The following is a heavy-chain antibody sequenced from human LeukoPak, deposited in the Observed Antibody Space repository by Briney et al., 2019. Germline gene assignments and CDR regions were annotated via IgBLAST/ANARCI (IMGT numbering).Heavy chain of an antibody. V-gene: IGHV4-34*01. CDR2: INHSGST. CDR1: GGSFSDYF. D-gene: IGHD3-10*01. J-gene: IGHJ3*02. Sequence: SETLSLTCAVYGGSFSDYFWSWIRRSPGKRLEWIGEINHSGSTNYNPSLKSRVTTSVDASKNQFSLKLRSVTAADTAVYFCARRLRGVNDAFDIWDQGTMVIVS. CDR3: ARRLRGVNDAFDI.